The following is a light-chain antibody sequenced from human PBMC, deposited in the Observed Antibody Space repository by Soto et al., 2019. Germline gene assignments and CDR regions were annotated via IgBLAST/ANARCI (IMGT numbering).Light chain of an antibody. CDR1: QSASTNY. CDR3: QQYGSSGT. Sequence: EIVLTQSPGTLSLSPGERATLSCRASQSASTNYLAWYQQKPGQAPKVLIYRASNRATGIPDRFSGSGSGTDFTLTISRLEPEDFAVYYCQQYGSSGTFGQGTKVDIK. V-gene: IGKV3-20*01. CDR2: RAS. J-gene: IGKJ1*01.